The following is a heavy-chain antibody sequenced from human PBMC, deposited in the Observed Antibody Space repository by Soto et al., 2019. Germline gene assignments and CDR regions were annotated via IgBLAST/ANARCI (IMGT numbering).Heavy chain of an antibody. J-gene: IGHJ6*02. V-gene: IGHV6-1*01. CDR2: TYYRSKWYN. Sequence: PSQTLSLTCAISGDSVSSNSAAWNWIIQSASRGLEWLGRTYYRSKWYNDYAVSVKGRITINPDTSKNQFSLQLNSVTPEDTAVYYCARDAAAGPSGMDVWGQGTTVTVS. CDR1: GDSVSSNSAA. CDR3: ARDAAAGPSGMDV. D-gene: IGHD6-13*01.